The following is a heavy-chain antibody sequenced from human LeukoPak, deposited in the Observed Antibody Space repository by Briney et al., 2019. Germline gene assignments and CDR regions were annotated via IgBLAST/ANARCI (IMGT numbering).Heavy chain of an antibody. Sequence: PSETLSLTCTVSGDSITSNRYSWGWIRQPPGKGLEWIGAIYSSGSTYYNPSLQSRVTISVDTSKNQFSLRLSPVTAADTAVYYCASGVWALSWGQGTLVTVSS. CDR3: ASGVWALS. CDR1: GDSITSNRYS. V-gene: IGHV4-39*01. J-gene: IGHJ5*02. D-gene: IGHD2-21*02. CDR2: IYSSGST.